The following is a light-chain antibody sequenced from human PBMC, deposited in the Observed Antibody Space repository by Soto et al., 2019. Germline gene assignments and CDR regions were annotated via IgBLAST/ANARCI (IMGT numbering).Light chain of an antibody. Sequence: EIVLTQSPCTLSLSPGERATLSCRASQSISIFLAWYQQKPGQAPKLLIYDASNRASGIPARFSGSGSGTDFTLTISSLELEDFALYYCQQRGNWPLTFGGGTKVDIK. CDR2: DAS. CDR3: QQRGNWPLT. CDR1: QSISIF. V-gene: IGKV3-11*01. J-gene: IGKJ4*01.